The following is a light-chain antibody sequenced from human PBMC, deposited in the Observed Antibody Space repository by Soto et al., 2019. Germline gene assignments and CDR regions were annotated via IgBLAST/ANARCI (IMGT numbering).Light chain of an antibody. V-gene: IGLV2-14*03. J-gene: IGLJ2*01. CDR3: NSYTASRTLV. CDR2: NVS. Sequence: QSVLTQPPSVSGSPGQSITISCTGTSSDVGGYNYVSWYQHHPGKAPKLLIYNVSDRPSGVSNRFSGSKSGNTASLIISGLQAEDEADYYCNSYTASRTLVFGGGTKLTVL. CDR1: SSDVGGYNY.